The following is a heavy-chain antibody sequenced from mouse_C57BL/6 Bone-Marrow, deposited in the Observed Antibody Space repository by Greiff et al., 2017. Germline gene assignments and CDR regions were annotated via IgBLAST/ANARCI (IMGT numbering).Heavy chain of an antibody. CDR1: GYTFTDYY. CDR2: INPYNGGT. CDR3: GRWGGVMDY. J-gene: IGHJ4*01. Sequence: VQLQQSGPVLVKPGASVKMSCKASGYTFTDYYMNWVKQSHGKSLEWIGVINPYNGGTSYNQKFKGKATLTVDKSSSTAYMELNSLTSEAAAVYYCGRWGGVMDYWGQGTSVTVSS. V-gene: IGHV1-19*01.